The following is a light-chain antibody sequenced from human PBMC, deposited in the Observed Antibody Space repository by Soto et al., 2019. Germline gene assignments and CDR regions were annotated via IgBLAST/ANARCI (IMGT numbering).Light chain of an antibody. V-gene: IGKV1-27*01. J-gene: IGKJ1*01. CDR1: QGITNY. CDR3: QRYNSAPKT. Sequence: DIQMTQSPSSLSASVGDRVIITCRASQGITNYLAWYQQRPWKVPKLLIYAASTLPSGLPSRFSGSGSGTDFTLTISSLQPEDVATYYCQRYNSAPKTFGQGTKVEIK. CDR2: AAS.